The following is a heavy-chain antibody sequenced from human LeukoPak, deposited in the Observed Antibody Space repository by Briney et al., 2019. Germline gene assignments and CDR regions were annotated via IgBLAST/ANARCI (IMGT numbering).Heavy chain of an antibody. V-gene: IGHV1-18*01. Sequence: ASVKVSCKASGYTFTSYGISWVRQAPGQGLEWMGWISAYNGNTNYAQKFQGRVTITRDTSATTAYMELSSLRSEDTAVYYCARDRLIVNGWFDPWGQGTLVTVSS. J-gene: IGHJ5*02. CDR2: ISAYNGNT. D-gene: IGHD2/OR15-2a*01. CDR1: GYTFTSYG. CDR3: ARDRLIVNGWFDP.